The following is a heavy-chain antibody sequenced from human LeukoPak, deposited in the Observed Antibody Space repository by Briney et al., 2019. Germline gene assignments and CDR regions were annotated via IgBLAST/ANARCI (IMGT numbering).Heavy chain of an antibody. CDR3: ATGALYYDILTGYYNSGWFDP. Sequence: GGSLRLSCAASGFTFSSYWMHWVRQAPGKGLVWVSRINSDGSSTSYADSVKGRFTISRDNAKNTLYLQMNSLRAEDTAVYYCATGALYYDILTGYYNSGWFDPWGRGTLVTVSS. CDR2: INSDGSST. J-gene: IGHJ5*02. CDR1: GFTFSSYW. D-gene: IGHD3-9*01. V-gene: IGHV3-74*01.